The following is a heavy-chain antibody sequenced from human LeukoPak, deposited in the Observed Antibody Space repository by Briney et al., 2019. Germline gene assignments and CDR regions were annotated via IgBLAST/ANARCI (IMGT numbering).Heavy chain of an antibody. CDR1: GFTFSNAW. J-gene: IGHJ4*02. CDR2: IKSKTDGETT. CDR3: TTDEPPMDTAILGPFDY. V-gene: IGHV3-15*01. Sequence: GGSLRLSCAASGFTFSNAWMSWVRQAPGKGLEWVGRIKSKTDGETTDYAAPVKGRFTISRDDSKNTLYLQMNSLKTEDTAVYYCTTDEPPMDTAILGPFDYWGQGTLVTVSS. D-gene: IGHD5-18*01.